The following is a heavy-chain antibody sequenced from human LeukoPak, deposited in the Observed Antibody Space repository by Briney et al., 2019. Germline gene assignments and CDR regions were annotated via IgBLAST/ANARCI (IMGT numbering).Heavy chain of an antibody. D-gene: IGHD4-17*01. CDR1: GYTFTGYY. J-gene: IGHJ6*03. CDR2: INPNSGGT. V-gene: IGHV1-2*06. Sequence: GASVKVSCKASGYTFTGYYMHWVRQAPGQGLEWMGRINPNSGGTNYAQKLQGRVTMTRDTSISTAYMELSRLRSVDTAVYYCARDGATVTTSWFNMDVWGKGTTVTVSS. CDR3: ARDGATVTTSWFNMDV.